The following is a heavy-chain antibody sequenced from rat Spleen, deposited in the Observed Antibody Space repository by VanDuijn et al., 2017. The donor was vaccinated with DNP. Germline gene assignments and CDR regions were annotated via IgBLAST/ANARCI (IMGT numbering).Heavy chain of an antibody. CDR3: ARHVLPLRIWDY. Sequence: EVQLVESGGGLVQPGRSLKVSCAASGFTFSNYYMAWVRQTPTKGLEWVAYISYDGGSTYHGDSVKGRFTISRDIAKNTLYLQMNSLRSEDMATYYCARHVLPLRIWDYWGQGVMVTVSS. J-gene: IGHJ2*01. CDR1: GFTFSNYY. CDR2: ISYDGGST. D-gene: IGHD1-6*01. V-gene: IGHV5-22*01.